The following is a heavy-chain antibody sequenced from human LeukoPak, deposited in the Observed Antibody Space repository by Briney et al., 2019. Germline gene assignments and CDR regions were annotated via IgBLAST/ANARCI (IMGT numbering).Heavy chain of an antibody. D-gene: IGHD3-16*01. Sequence: GGSLRLSCAASGFTFSSYAMSWVRQAPGKGLEWVSAISGSGGSTYYADSVKGRFTISRDNSKNTLYLQMNSLRAEDTAVYYCAKVTSIMGGGYNFFDPWGQGTLVTVSS. CDR1: GFTFSSYA. J-gene: IGHJ5*02. CDR3: AKVTSIMGGGYNFFDP. CDR2: ISGSGGST. V-gene: IGHV3-23*01.